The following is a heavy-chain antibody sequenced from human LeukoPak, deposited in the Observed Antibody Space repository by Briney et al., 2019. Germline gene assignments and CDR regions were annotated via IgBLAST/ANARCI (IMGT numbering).Heavy chain of an antibody. CDR2: TDNSGSAI. V-gene: IGHV3-11*04. CDR1: GFTFTDHY. CDR3: TRGTSSGYYSDY. J-gene: IGHJ4*02. Sequence: PGRSLRLSCAASGFTFTDHYMTWIRQAPGKGLEWVSYTDNSGSAIYYADSVKGRFTISRDNAKNSLSLQMSSLRAEDTAVYYCTRGTSSGYYSDYWGQGTLVTVSS. D-gene: IGHD3-3*01.